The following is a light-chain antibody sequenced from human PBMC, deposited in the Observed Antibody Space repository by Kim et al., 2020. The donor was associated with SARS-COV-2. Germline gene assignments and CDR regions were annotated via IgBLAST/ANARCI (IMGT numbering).Light chain of an antibody. V-gene: IGLV3-1*01. Sequence: SVSPGQTASITCSGDKLGNKFVSWYQQRPGQSPVLVIYQDSKRPSGIPERVSGSNSGSAATLTISGTQAMDEADYYCQVWDSSTVVFGGGTQLTVL. CDR3: QVWDSSTVV. J-gene: IGLJ3*02. CDR2: QDS. CDR1: KLGNKF.